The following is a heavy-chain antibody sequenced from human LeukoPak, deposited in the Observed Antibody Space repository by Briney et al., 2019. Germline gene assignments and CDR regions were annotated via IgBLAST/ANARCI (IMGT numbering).Heavy chain of an antibody. Sequence: SETLSLTCTVSGGSISSYYWSWIRQPPGKGLEWIGYIYYSGSTNYNPSLKSRVTISVDTSKNQFSLKLTSVTAADTAVYYCARTTEGGYAYGYFYYYYMDVWGKGTTVTISS. CDR1: GGSISSYY. J-gene: IGHJ6*03. CDR3: ARTTEGGYAYGYFYYYYMDV. V-gene: IGHV4-59*01. CDR2: IYYSGST. D-gene: IGHD5-18*01.